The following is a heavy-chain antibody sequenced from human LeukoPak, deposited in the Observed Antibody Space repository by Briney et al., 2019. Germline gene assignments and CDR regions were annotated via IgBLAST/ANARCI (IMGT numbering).Heavy chain of an antibody. V-gene: IGHV4-30-2*01. J-gene: IGHJ3*01. CDR2: IYHSGST. Sequence: SETLSLTCTVSGGSISSGGYYWSWIRQPPGKGLEWIGYIYHSGSTYYNPSLKSRVTISVDRFKNQFSLKLSSVTAADTAVYYCARDSRLGRYSSSWGQGTMVTVSS. CDR1: GGSISSGGYY. CDR3: ARDSRLGRYSSS. D-gene: IGHD6-13*01.